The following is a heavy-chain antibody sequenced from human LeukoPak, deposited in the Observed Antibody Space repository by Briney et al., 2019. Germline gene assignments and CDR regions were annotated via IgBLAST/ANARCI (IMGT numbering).Heavy chain of an antibody. D-gene: IGHD6-13*01. Sequence: GASVKVPCKASGYTFTSYGISWVRQAPGQGLEWMGWISAYNGNTNYAQKLQGRVTMTTDTSTSTAYMELRSLRSDDTAVYYCARAPRSLYSSSWDNWFDPWGQGTLVTVSS. V-gene: IGHV1-18*01. J-gene: IGHJ5*02. CDR3: ARAPRSLYSSSWDNWFDP. CDR2: ISAYNGNT. CDR1: GYTFTSYG.